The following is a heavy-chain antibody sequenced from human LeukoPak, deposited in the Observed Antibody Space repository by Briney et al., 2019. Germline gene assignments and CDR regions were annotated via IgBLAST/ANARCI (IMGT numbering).Heavy chain of an antibody. D-gene: IGHD2-15*01. CDR1: GGSISGGSYY. V-gene: IGHV4-39*01. Sequence: PSETLSLTCTVSGGSISGGSYYWGWIRQPPGKGLEWIGSIFSSGSTYYNPSLKSRVTMSVDTSKNQFSLRLTSVTAADTAVHYCARSGATLFAVLDYWGQGTLVTVS. CDR2: IFSSGST. CDR3: ARSGATLFAVLDY. J-gene: IGHJ4*02.